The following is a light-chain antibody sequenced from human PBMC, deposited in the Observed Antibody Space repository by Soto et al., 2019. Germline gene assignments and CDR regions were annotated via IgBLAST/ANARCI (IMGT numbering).Light chain of an antibody. V-gene: IGLV2-23*01. CDR3: CSYAGSSTLYV. CDR2: EGS. J-gene: IGLJ1*01. Sequence: VLTQPASVSGSPGQSITISCTGTSSDVGSYNLVSWYQQHPGKAPKLMIYEGSKRPSGVSNRFSGSKSGNTASLTISGLQAADEADYYCCSYAGSSTLYVFGTGTKVTVL. CDR1: SSDVGSYNL.